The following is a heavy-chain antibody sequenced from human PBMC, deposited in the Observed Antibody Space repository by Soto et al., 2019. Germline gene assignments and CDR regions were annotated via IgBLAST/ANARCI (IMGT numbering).Heavy chain of an antibody. Sequence: SETLSLTCTVSGGSISSSSYYWGWIRQPPGKGLEWIGSIYYSGSTYYNPSLKSRVTISVDTSKNQFSLKLSSVTAADTAVYYCARPRANGDNWFDPWGQGTLVTVSS. CDR3: ARPRANGDNWFDP. CDR1: GGSISSSSYY. V-gene: IGHV4-39*01. CDR2: IYYSGST. J-gene: IGHJ5*02. D-gene: IGHD2-8*01.